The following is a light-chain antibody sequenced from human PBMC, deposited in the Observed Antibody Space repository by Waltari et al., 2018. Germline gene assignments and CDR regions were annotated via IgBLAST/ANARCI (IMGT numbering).Light chain of an antibody. V-gene: IGKV2D-29*02. Sequence: DVLMTQTPLSLHVTPGGPASISCRSSQSLLHNNTNTYLHWFLQKAGQSPRLLIYKLSNRFSGVPDRFSGSGSGTDFTLKISRVDAEDVGIYYCMQTVQNPPTFGQGTRVELK. CDR3: MQTVQNPPT. CDR1: QSLLHNNTNTY. CDR2: KLS. J-gene: IGKJ1*01.